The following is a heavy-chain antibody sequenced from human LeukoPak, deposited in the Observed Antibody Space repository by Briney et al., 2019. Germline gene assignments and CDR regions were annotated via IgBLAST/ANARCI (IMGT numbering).Heavy chain of an antibody. Sequence: SETLSLTCTVSGGSISSSSYYWGWIRQPPGKGLEWIGSISYTGSTAYNPSLMSRVTISVDTSKNQFSLKLSSVTAADTAVYYCARGPDLAYGGFDYWGQGTLVTVSS. CDR1: GGSISSSSYY. V-gene: IGHV4-39*07. CDR3: ARGPDLAYGGFDY. D-gene: IGHD4-23*01. CDR2: ISYTGST. J-gene: IGHJ4*02.